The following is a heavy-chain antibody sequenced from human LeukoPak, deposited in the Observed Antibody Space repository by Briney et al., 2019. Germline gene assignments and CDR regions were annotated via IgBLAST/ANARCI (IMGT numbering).Heavy chain of an antibody. CDR3: AGQGGGFWYFDL. J-gene: IGHJ2*01. CDR1: GGSISSYY. D-gene: IGHD6-25*01. Sequence: SETLSHTCTVSGGSISSYYWSWVRQPPGKGLEWIGYIYYSGSTNYNPSLKSRVTISVDTSKNKFSLKLSSVTAADTAVYYCAGQGGGFWYFDLWGRGTXVTVS. V-gene: IGHV4-59*08. CDR2: IYYSGST.